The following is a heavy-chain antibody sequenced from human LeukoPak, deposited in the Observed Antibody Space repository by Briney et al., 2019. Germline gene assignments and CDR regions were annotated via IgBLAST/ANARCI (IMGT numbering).Heavy chain of an antibody. CDR3: ARGPTISETGYFDF. CDR2: INHRGDT. V-gene: IGHV4-34*01. Sequence: SETLSLTCAVYGESFGAYYWSWIRQSPGKGLEWIAEINHRGDTNYNPSVKSRVTISIDTSKNQFSLKVRSLTAADTAVYYCARGPTISETGYFDFWGQGTLVTVSS. D-gene: IGHD1-1*01. CDR1: GESFGAYY. J-gene: IGHJ4*03.